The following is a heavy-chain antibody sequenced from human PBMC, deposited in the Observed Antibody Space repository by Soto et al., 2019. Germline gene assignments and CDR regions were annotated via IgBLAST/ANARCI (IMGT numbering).Heavy chain of an antibody. CDR1: GFTFSSYA. D-gene: IGHD3-10*01. V-gene: IGHV3-30*04. CDR3: ARYGPGVVVRGVQPSYYFDY. CDR2: ISYDGSNK. Sequence: GGSLRLSCAASGFTFSSYAMHWVRQAPGKGLEWVAVISYDGSNKYYADYVKGGFTISKDNSKNTLYLQMNSLRAEDTAVYYCARYGPGVVVRGVQPSYYFDYWGQGTLVTVSS. J-gene: IGHJ4*02.